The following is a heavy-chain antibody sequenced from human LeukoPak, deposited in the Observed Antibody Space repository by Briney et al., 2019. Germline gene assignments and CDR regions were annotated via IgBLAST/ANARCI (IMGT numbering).Heavy chain of an antibody. CDR3: AKDQSGWYQSSHYFDY. CDR1: GFTFSSYA. Sequence: GGSLRLSCAASGFTFSSYAMSWVRQAPGKGLEWVSAISGSGGSTYYADSVKGRFTISRDNSKNTLYLQMNGLRAEDTAVYYCAKDQSGWYQSSHYFDYWGQGTLVTVSS. V-gene: IGHV3-23*01. CDR2: ISGSGGST. D-gene: IGHD6-19*01. J-gene: IGHJ4*02.